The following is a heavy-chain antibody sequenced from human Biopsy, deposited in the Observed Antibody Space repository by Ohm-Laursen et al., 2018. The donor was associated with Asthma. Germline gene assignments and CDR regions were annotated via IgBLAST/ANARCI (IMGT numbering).Heavy chain of an antibody. CDR1: GFTFSNFA. D-gene: IGHD3-22*01. J-gene: IGHJ4*02. CDR2: ISGSGGST. CDR3: AKGYYYDSSGFDY. Sequence: GSLRLSCSASGFTFSNFAMTWVRQAPGKGLEWVSAISGSGGSTYYADSVKGRFTISRDNSKNTLYLQMNSLRAEDTAVYYCAKGYYYDSSGFDYWGQGTLVTVSS. V-gene: IGHV3-23*01.